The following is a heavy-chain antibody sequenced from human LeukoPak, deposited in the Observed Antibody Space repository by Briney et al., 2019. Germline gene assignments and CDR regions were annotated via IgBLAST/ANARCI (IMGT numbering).Heavy chain of an antibody. CDR2: IWSDSTNK. CDR3: ARDRLTTVTTFHFDY. Sequence: GGSLRLSCEASGFTFSTYAMHWVRQAPGKGLEWVAVIWSDSTNKYYADSVRGRFTISRDSPKNTLYLQMSSLRAEDTAMYYCARDRLTTVTTFHFDYWGQGTLVTVSS. CDR1: GFTFSTYA. D-gene: IGHD4-17*01. V-gene: IGHV3-33*01. J-gene: IGHJ4*02.